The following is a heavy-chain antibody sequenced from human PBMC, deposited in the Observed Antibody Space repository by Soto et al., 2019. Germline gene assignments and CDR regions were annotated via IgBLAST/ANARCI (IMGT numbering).Heavy chain of an antibody. V-gene: IGHV1-69*04. CDR1: GGTFSSYT. CDR2: IIPILGIA. D-gene: IGHD1-7*01. CDR3: ARDANWNYGNGGGIDY. Sequence: SVKVSCKASGGTFSSYTISWVRQAPGQGLEWMGRIIPILGIANYAQKFQGRVTITADKSTSTAYMELSSLRSEVTAVYYCARDANWNYGNGGGIDYWGQGTLVTVSS. J-gene: IGHJ4*02.